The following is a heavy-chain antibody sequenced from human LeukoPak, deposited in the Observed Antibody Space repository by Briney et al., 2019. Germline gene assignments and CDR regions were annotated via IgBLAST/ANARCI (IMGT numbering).Heavy chain of an antibody. CDR3: ARVPTDSGSYD. Sequence: HPGGSLRLSCAASGFTFSSYWMHWVRQAPGKGVVWVSCINSDGSSTSYADSVKGRFTISRDNAKNTLYLQMNSLRAEDTAVYYCARVPTDSGSYDWGQGTLVTVSS. D-gene: IGHD1-26*01. CDR2: INSDGSST. J-gene: IGHJ4*02. V-gene: IGHV3-74*01. CDR1: GFTFSSYW.